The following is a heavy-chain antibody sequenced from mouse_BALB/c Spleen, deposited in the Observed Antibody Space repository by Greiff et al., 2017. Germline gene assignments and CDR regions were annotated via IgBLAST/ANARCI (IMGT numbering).Heavy chain of an antibody. CDR3: ASTFTTSGYYAIDY. J-gene: IGHJ4*01. Sequence: VQLQQSGAELVKPGASVKLSCTASGFNIKDTYMHWVKQRPEQGLEWIGRIDPANGNTKYDPKFQGKATITADTSSNTAYLQLSSLTSEDTAVYYCASTFTTSGYYAIDYWGQGTSVTVSS. D-gene: IGHD2-12*01. V-gene: IGHV14-3*02. CDR2: IDPANGNT. CDR1: GFNIKDTY.